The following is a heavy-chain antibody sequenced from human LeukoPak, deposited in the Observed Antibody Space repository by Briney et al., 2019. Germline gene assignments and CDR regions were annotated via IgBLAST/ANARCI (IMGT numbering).Heavy chain of an antibody. Sequence: SGTLSLTCAVSGGSISSSNWWSWVRQPPGKGLEWIGEIYHSGSTNYNPPLKSRVTISVDKSKNQFSLKLSSVTAADTAVYYCAREGENYYYDRSWFDPWGQGTLVTVSS. V-gene: IGHV4-4*02. CDR3: AREGENYYYDRSWFDP. CDR1: GGSISSSNW. D-gene: IGHD3-22*01. J-gene: IGHJ5*02. CDR2: IYHSGST.